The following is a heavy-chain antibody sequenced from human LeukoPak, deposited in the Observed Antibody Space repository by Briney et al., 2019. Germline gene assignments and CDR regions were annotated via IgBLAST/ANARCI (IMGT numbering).Heavy chain of an antibody. D-gene: IGHD3-10*01. CDR1: GGSISSYY. CDR3: ARDVLWFGELGAYYYYYMDV. CDR2: IYTSGST. V-gene: IGHV4-4*07. J-gene: IGHJ6*03. Sequence: SDTLPLTCTVSGGSISSYYWSWIRQPAGKGLEGIGRIYTSGSTNYNPSLKSRVTMSVDTSKNQFSLKLSSVTAADTAVYYCARDVLWFGELGAYYYYYMDVWGKGTTVTVSS.